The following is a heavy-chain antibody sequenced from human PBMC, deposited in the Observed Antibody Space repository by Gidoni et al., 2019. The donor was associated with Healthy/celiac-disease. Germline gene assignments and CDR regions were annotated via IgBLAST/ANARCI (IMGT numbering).Heavy chain of an antibody. CDR1: RGSFSGYY. CDR2: INHSGST. V-gene: IGHV4-34*01. J-gene: IGHJ3*02. Sequence: QVQLQQWGAGLLKPSETLSLTCAVYRGSFSGYYWSWIRQPPGKGLEWIGEINHSGSTNYNPSLKSRVTISVDTSKNQFSLKLSSVTAADTAVYYCATYLTRLRYYYDSRPRFDIWGQGTMVTVSS. D-gene: IGHD3-22*01. CDR3: ATYLTRLRYYYDSRPRFDI.